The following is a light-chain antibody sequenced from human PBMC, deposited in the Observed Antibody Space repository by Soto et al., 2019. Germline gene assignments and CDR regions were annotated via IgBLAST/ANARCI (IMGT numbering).Light chain of an antibody. V-gene: IGLV2-14*01. CDR3: SSYTSSSAVL. CDR2: DVS. Sequence: QSVLTQPASVSGSPGQSITISCTGTSSDVGGYNYVSWYQQHPDKAPKLMIYDVSSRPSGVSNRFSGSKSGNTASLTISGLQAEDEANYYCSSYTSSSAVLFGGGTKLTVL. CDR1: SSDVGGYNY. J-gene: IGLJ2*01.